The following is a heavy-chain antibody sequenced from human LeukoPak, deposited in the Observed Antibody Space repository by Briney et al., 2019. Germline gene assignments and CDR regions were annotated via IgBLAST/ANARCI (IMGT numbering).Heavy chain of an antibody. CDR1: GFTFSSCA. J-gene: IGHJ6*04. CDR2: ISGGGGGT. V-gene: IGHV3-23*01. CDR3: AKDRWEQWLGVSYYDYGMDV. Sequence: PAGSLRLSCAASGFTFSSCAMSWLRQAPGKGLEWVSGISGGGGGTNYADSVKGRFTISRDNPKNTLYLEMNHLRVEDTAVYYCAKDRWEQWLGVSYYDYGMDVWGKGTTVTVSS. D-gene: IGHD6-19*01.